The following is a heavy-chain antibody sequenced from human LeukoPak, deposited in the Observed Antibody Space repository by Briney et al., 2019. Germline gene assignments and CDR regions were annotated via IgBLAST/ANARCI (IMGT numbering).Heavy chain of an antibody. CDR3: ARDLSYFSFDD. Sequence: PGGSLRLSCAASGFTFSSYGMHWVRQAPGKGLEWVAVISHDGNRKFYGDSVKGRFTISRDNSKITLYLQTNSLRVEDTAMYYCARDLSYFSFDDWGQGTTVTVSS. CDR2: ISHDGNRK. CDR1: GFTFSSYG. V-gene: IGHV3-30*03. D-gene: IGHD2-21*01. J-gene: IGHJ6*02.